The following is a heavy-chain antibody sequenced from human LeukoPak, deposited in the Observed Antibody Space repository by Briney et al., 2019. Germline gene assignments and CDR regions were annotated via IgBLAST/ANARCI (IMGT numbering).Heavy chain of an antibody. V-gene: IGHV1-2*02. CDR2: INPNSDGT. Sequence: ASVKVSCKASGYTFTGYYMHWVRQAPGQGLEWMGWINPNSDGTNYAQKFQGRVTMTRDTSISTAYMELSRLRSDDTAVYYCARDREQWLVDYFDYWGQGTLVTVSS. D-gene: IGHD6-19*01. CDR1: GYTFTGYY. CDR3: ARDREQWLVDYFDY. J-gene: IGHJ4*02.